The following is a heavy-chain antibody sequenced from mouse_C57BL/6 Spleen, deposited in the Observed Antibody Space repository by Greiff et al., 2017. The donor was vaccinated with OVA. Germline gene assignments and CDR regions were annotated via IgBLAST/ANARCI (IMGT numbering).Heavy chain of an antibody. Sequence: EVQLQQSGPELVKPGASVKISCKASGYTFTDYYMNWVKQSPGKSLEWIGDINPNNGGTSYNQKFKGKATLTVDKSSSTAYMELRSLTSEDSAVYYCASLLGSSYGGYFDVWGTGTTVTVSS. D-gene: IGHD1-1*01. CDR3: ASLLGSSYGGYFDV. CDR2: INPNNGGT. J-gene: IGHJ1*03. CDR1: GYTFTDYY. V-gene: IGHV1-26*01.